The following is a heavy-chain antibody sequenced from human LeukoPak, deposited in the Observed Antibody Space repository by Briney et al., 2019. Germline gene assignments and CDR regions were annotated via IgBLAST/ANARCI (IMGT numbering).Heavy chain of an antibody. J-gene: IGHJ4*02. CDR1: GGSFSGYY. D-gene: IGHD3-3*01. Sequence: SETLSLTCAVYGGSFSGYYWSWIRQPPGKGLEWIGEINHSGSTNYNPSLKSRVTISVDTSKNQFSLKLSSVTAADTAVYYCAGRTYDFWGGYPMYYFDYWGQGTLVTVSS. V-gene: IGHV4-34*01. CDR3: AGRTYDFWGGYPMYYFDY. CDR2: INHSGST.